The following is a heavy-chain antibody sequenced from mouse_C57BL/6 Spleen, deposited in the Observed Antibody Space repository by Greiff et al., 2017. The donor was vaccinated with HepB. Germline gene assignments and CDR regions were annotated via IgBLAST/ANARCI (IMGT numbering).Heavy chain of an antibody. Sequence: QVQLQQSGAELVRPGASVKLSCKASGYTFTDYYINWVKQRPGQGLEWIARIYPGSGNTYYNEKFKGKATLTAEKASSTAYMQLSSLTSEDSAVYCCARSGYDYDVSFDYWGQGTTLTVSS. V-gene: IGHV1-76*01. CDR1: GYTFTDYY. CDR2: IYPGSGNT. J-gene: IGHJ2*01. D-gene: IGHD2-4*01. CDR3: ARSGYDYDVSFDY.